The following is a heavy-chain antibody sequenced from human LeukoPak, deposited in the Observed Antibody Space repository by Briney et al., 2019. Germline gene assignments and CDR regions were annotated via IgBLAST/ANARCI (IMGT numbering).Heavy chain of an antibody. V-gene: IGHV3-48*04. J-gene: IGHJ4*02. CDR2: ISSSGNTI. CDR1: GFTFSSYS. Sequence: PGGSLRLSCAASGFTFSSYSMNWVRQAPGKGLEWVSYISSSGNTIDYADSVKGRFTISRDNAKNSLYLQMVSLRAEDTAVYCCARLRGYSYGYGDYWGQGTLVTVSS. D-gene: IGHD5-18*01. CDR3: ARLRGYSYGYGDY.